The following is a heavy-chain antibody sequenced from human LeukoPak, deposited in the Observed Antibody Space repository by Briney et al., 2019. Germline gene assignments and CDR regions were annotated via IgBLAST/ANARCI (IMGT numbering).Heavy chain of an antibody. CDR3: ATDYYDSSGYYTGSY. D-gene: IGHD3-22*01. V-gene: IGHV3-48*01. J-gene: IGHJ4*02. CDR1: GFTFSSFH. CDR2: ISRDSTTI. Sequence: PGGSLRLSCAASGFTFSSFHINWFRQAPGKGLEWLSYISRDSTTIYYADFVKGRFTISRDNAKNSLYLQMNSLRAEDTAVYHCATDYYDSSGYYTGSYWGQGTLVTVSS.